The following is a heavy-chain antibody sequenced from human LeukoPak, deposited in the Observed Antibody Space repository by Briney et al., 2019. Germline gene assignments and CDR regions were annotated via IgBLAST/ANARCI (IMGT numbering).Heavy chain of an antibody. CDR3: ASMIAAAGMGYFDY. J-gene: IGHJ4*02. V-gene: IGHV4-59*01. D-gene: IGHD6-13*01. Sequence: PSETLSLTCTVSGGSISSYYWRWIRQPPGKGLEWIGYIYYSGSTNYNPSLKSRVTISVDTSKNQFSLKLSSVTAPDTAVYYCASMIAAAGMGYFDYWGQGTLVTVSS. CDR2: IYYSGST. CDR1: GGSISSYY.